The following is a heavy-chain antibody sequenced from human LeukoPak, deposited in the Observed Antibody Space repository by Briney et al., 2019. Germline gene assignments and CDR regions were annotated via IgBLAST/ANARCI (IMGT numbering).Heavy chain of an antibody. D-gene: IGHD3-10*01. Sequence: QTGGSLRLSCAASDFNFVTYAMSWVRQAPGKGPEWVSTISGGGDVTYYADSVKGRFTISRDNSKNTLYLQMNSLRVEDTAFYYCARDSSMLRGPLVIYYFDFWGQGTLVTVSS. CDR3: ARDSSMLRGPLVIYYFDF. J-gene: IGHJ4*02. CDR2: ISGGGDVT. V-gene: IGHV3-23*01. CDR1: DFNFVTYA.